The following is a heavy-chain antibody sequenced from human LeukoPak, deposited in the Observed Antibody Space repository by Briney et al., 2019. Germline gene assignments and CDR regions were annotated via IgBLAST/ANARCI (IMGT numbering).Heavy chain of an antibody. Sequence: GGSLRLSWAASGFTFSSYAMSWVRQAPGKGLEWVSAISGSGGSTYYADSVKGRFTISRDNSKNTLYLQMNSLRAEATAVYSCASPPPKVTPLWFIFDYGGQGPLVTVS. J-gene: IGHJ4*02. D-gene: IGHD3-10*01. CDR3: ASPPPKVTPLWFIFDY. V-gene: IGHV3-23*01. CDR1: GFTFSSYA. CDR2: ISGSGGST.